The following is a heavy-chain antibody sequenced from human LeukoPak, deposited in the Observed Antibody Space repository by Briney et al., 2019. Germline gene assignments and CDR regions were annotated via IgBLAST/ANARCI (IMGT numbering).Heavy chain of an antibody. V-gene: IGHV1-2*02. J-gene: IGHJ4*02. CDR2: INPNSGGT. CDR3: ARQLDRSSGSYFGY. D-gene: IGHD1-26*01. Sequence: GASVKVSCKASGYTFTGYYMHWVRQAPGQGLEWMGWINPNSGGTNYAQKFQGRVSLTRDTSTRTAYMELSGLRSDDTAVYYCARQLDRSSGSYFGYWGQGTLVTVSS. CDR1: GYTFTGYY.